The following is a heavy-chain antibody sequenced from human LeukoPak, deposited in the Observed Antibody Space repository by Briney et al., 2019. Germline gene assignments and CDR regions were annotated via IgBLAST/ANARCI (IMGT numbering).Heavy chain of an antibody. CDR2: INHSGRS. V-gene: IGHV4-34*01. J-gene: IGHJ4*02. CDR3: ARSYNRVVVLYY. CDR1: GGSFSGYY. Sequence: SATLSLTCAVYGGSFSGYYWTWIRQPPGKGLEWIGEINHSGRSDYNPSLKSRVTISVDTSKNHFSLKLTSVTAADTAVYYCARSYNRVVVLYYWGQGTLVTVSS. D-gene: IGHD1-14*01.